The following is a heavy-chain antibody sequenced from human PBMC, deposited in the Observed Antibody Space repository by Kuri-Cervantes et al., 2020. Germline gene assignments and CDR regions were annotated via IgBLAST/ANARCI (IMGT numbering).Heavy chain of an antibody. J-gene: IGHJ4*02. CDR2: IKQDGSEK. Sequence: GEPLKISCAASGFTFSSYGMHWVRQAPGKGLEWVANIKQDGSEKYYVDSVKGRFTISRDNAKNSLYLQMNSLRAEDSAVYYCARTLGYCTSMSCYGSAYWGQGNLVTVSS. D-gene: IGHD2-2*01. V-gene: IGHV3-7*01. CDR3: ARTLGYCTSMSCYGSAY. CDR1: GFTFSSYG.